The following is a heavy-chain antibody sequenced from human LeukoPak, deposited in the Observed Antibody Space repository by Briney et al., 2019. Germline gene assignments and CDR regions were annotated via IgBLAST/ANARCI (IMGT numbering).Heavy chain of an antibody. Sequence: SETLSLTCAVYGGSFSGYYWSWIRQPPGKGLEWIGEINHSGSTNYNPSLKSRVTISVDTSKNQFSLKLSSVTAADTAVYYCARGVQDIVVVPAASLVDYWGQETLVTVSS. J-gene: IGHJ4*02. D-gene: IGHD2-2*01. CDR2: INHSGST. CDR3: ARGVQDIVVVPAASLVDY. V-gene: IGHV4-34*01. CDR1: GGSFSGYY.